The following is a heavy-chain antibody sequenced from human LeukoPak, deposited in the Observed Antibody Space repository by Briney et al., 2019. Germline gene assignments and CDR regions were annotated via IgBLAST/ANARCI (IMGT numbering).Heavy chain of an antibody. Sequence: GGSLRLSCAASGFTFSSYGMHWVRQAPGKGLEWVAFIRYDGSNKYYADSVKGRFTISRDNSKNTLYLQMNSLRAEDTAVYYCATDGLVATILPFFDHWGQGTLVTVSS. J-gene: IGHJ4*02. CDR3: ATDGLVATILPFFDH. CDR2: IRYDGSNK. D-gene: IGHD5-12*01. V-gene: IGHV3-30*02. CDR1: GFTFSSYG.